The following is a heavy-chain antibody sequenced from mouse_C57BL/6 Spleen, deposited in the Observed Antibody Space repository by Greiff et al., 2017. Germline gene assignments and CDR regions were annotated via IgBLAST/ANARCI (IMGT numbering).Heavy chain of an antibody. J-gene: IGHJ1*03. CDR3: TRSYDWYFDV. Sequence: QVQLQQSGAELVRPGASVTLSCKASGYTFTDYEMHWVKQTPVHGLEWIGAIDPETGGTAYNQKFKGKAILTADKSSSTAYMVLRSLTSEDSAVYYCTRSYDWYFDVWGTGTTVTVSS. CDR1: GYTFTDYE. V-gene: IGHV1-15*01. D-gene: IGHD2-12*01. CDR2: IDPETGGT.